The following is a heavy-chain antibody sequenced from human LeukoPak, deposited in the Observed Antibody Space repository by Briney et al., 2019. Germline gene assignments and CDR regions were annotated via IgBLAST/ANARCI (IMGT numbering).Heavy chain of an antibody. J-gene: IGHJ4*02. Sequence: KPGESLKISCKASGYSFTNYWIGWVRQMPGKGLEWLGIIHPTDSGTKYSPSFQHQVTMSVDESTTTAYLQWTSLWASDSAIYYCARGGTYRCGSSDYWGQGTLVTVSS. CDR1: GYSFTNYW. CDR2: IHPTDSGT. D-gene: IGHD3-10*01. V-gene: IGHV5-51*01. CDR3: ARGGTYRCGSSDY.